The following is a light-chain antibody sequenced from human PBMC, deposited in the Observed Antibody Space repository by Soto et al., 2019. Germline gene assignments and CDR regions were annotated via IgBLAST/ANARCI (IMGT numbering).Light chain of an antibody. J-gene: IGKJ3*01. Sequence: DIQMTQSPSFVSASVGDRVTITCRASQAVSTWLAWYQQKPGDAPKLLIYGASTLQSGVPSRFGGSGSGTDFTLTVSSLQPEDFATYYCQQLFMYPPTFGPGTKVDIK. CDR3: QQLFMYPPT. V-gene: IGKV1-12*01. CDR2: GAS. CDR1: QAVSTW.